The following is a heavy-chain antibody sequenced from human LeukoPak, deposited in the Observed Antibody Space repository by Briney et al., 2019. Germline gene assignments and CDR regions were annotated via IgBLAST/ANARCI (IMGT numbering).Heavy chain of an antibody. Sequence: SETLSLTRTVSVYSISIGYYWGWIRQPPGKGLDGIGRIYHRGSTYYNPSLKSRVTLPVDTSKNQFSVKLSSVTAADTAVYYCARVSQGWQWLEHDFDYWGQGTLVTVSS. D-gene: IGHD6-19*01. CDR1: VYSISIGYY. CDR2: IYHRGST. V-gene: IGHV4-38-2*02. CDR3: ARVSQGWQWLEHDFDY. J-gene: IGHJ4*02.